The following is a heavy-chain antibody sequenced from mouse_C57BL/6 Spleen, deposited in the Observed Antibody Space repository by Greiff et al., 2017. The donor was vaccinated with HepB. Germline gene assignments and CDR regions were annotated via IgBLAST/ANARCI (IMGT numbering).Heavy chain of an antibody. D-gene: IGHD2-4*01. J-gene: IGHJ4*01. CDR1: GFTFSSYA. CDR2: ISDGGSYT. Sequence: EVMLVESGGGLVKPGGSLKLSCAASGFTFSSYAMSWVRQTPEKRLEWVATISDGGSYTYYPDNVKGRFTISRDNAKNNLYLQMSHLKSEDTAMYYCAREGYYDYECYAMDYWGQGTSVTVSS. CDR3: AREGYYDYECYAMDY. V-gene: IGHV5-4*01.